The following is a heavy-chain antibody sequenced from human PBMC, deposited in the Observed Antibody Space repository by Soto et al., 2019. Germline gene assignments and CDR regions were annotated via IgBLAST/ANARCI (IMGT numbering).Heavy chain of an antibody. CDR2: VHYSGRT. Sequence: QVQLQESGPGLVKPSETLSLTCVVSGGSISSHYWSWIRQPPGSGLEWIGFVHYSGRTSYSPSLRSRVTMSLDTSNNQFSLNLSSVTAADTAFYFCARRDYSTSSLGPFDYWGQGILVTVSS. CDR1: GGSISSHY. D-gene: IGHD6-6*01. J-gene: IGHJ4*02. V-gene: IGHV4-59*11. CDR3: ARRDYSTSSLGPFDY.